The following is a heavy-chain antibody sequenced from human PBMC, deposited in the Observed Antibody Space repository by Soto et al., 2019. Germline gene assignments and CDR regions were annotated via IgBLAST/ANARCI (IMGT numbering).Heavy chain of an antibody. CDR2: MNPNSGNT. CDR3: AREMTTRGMAV. J-gene: IGHJ6*02. V-gene: IGHV1-8*01. D-gene: IGHD1-1*01. Sequence: QVQLVQSGAEVKKPGASVKVSCKASGYTFTRYDINWVRQATGQGPEWMGWMNPNSGNTGYAQKFQGRVTMTRNTSITTAYMELSSLRSADTAVYYCAREMTTRGMAVWGQGTTVTVSS. CDR1: GYTFTRYD.